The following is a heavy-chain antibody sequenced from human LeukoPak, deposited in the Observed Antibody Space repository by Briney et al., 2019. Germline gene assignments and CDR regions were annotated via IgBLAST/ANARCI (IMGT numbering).Heavy chain of an antibody. CDR2: ISYTGRT. Sequence: SQTLSLTCTVSGGSISGSSDYWSWIRQPPGKGLEWIGSISYTGRTNFKSSLKSRVTMSVDTSNNQFSLNLSSVTAADTALYFCARHVVVIPAARWLGWFDPWGQGTLVTVSS. CDR3: ARHVVVIPAARWLGWFDP. CDR1: GGSISGSSDY. V-gene: IGHV4-39*01. J-gene: IGHJ5*02. D-gene: IGHD2-21*01.